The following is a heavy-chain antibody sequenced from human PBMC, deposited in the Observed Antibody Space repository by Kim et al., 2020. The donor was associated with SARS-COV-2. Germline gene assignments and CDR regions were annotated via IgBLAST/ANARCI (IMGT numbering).Heavy chain of an antibody. V-gene: IGHV4-61*03. Sequence: TEYFPSLGCRVTRSLDTSQSHFSRKLSSVTAADTAVYYCARGVYGAYFDYWGQGILVTVSS. CDR3: ARGVYGAYFDY. J-gene: IGHJ4*02. CDR2: T. D-gene: IGHD4-17*01.